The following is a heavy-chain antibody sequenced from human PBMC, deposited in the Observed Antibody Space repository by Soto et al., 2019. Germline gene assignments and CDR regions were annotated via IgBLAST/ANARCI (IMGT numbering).Heavy chain of an antibody. CDR2: IYYSGST. CDR1: GGSISSGGYY. J-gene: IGHJ4*02. CDR3: ARAVDTSSWYRVDY. Sequence: QVQLQESGPGLVKPSQTLSLTCTVSGGSISSGGYYWSWIRQHPGKGLEWIGYIYYSGSTYYNPSLKSRVTISVDTSKTQFSLKLSSGTAADTAVYYCARAVDTSSWYRVDYWGQGTLVTVSS. D-gene: IGHD6-13*01. V-gene: IGHV4-31*03.